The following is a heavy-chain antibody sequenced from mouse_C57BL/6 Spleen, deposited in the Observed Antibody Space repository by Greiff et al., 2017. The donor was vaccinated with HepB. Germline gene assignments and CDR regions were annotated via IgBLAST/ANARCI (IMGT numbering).Heavy chain of an antibody. CDR2: IYPGDGDT. J-gene: IGHJ4*01. V-gene: IGHV1-80*01. Sequence: SGAELVKPGASVKISCKASGYAFSSYWMNWVKQRPGKGLEWIGQIYPGDGDTNYNGKFKGKATLTADKSSSTAYMQLSSLTSEDSAVYFCARGLLGFYYAMDYWGQGTSVTVSS. CDR3: ARGLLGFYYAMDY. CDR1: GYAFSSYW. D-gene: IGHD2-3*01.